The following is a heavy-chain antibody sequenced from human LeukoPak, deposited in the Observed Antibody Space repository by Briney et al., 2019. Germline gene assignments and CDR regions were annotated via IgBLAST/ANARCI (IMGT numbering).Heavy chain of an antibody. CDR3: ARGQQAYYDFWSGYYLIDF. CDR2: MNPNSGNT. CDR1: GYTFTSYD. V-gene: IGHV1-8*03. D-gene: IGHD3-3*01. J-gene: IGHJ4*02. Sequence: ASVKVSCKASGYTFTSYDINWVRQATGQGLEWMGWMNPNSGNTGYAQKFQGRVTITRNTSISTAYMELSSLRSEDTAVYYCARGQQAYYDFWSGYYLIDFWGQGTLVTVSS.